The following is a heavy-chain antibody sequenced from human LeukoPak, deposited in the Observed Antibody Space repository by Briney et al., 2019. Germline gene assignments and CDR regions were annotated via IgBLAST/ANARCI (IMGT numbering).Heavy chain of an antibody. D-gene: IGHD6-6*01. CDR2: IKQDGSEN. Sequence: GGSLRLSCAASGFTFSSYWMSWVRQAPGKGLEWMDNIKQDGSENYYVDSVKGRFTISRNNAKNSLYLQMNSLRAEDTAVYYCAAAYSSSGLSYWGQGNLVTVSS. CDR3: AAAYSSSGLSY. CDR1: GFTFSSYW. V-gene: IGHV3-7*05. J-gene: IGHJ4*02.